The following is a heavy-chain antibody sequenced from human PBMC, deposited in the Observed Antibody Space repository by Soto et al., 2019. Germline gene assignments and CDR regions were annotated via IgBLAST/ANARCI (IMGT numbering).Heavy chain of an antibody. CDR3: ATDMTTVTNNY. J-gene: IGHJ4*02. CDR2: ISSSSSYT. V-gene: IGHV3-11*06. Sequence: QVQLAESGGGLVKPGGSLRLSCAASGFTFSDYYMSWIRQAPGKGLEWVSYISSSSSYTNYADSVKGRFTISRDNAKNSLYLQMNSLRAEDTAVYYCATDMTTVTNNYWGQGTLVTVSS. CDR1: GFTFSDYY. D-gene: IGHD4-17*01.